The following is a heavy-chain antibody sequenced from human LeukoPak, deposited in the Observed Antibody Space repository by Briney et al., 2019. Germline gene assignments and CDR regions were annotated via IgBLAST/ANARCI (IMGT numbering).Heavy chain of an antibody. CDR2: ISAYNGNT. J-gene: IGHJ4*02. V-gene: IGHV1-18*01. CDR3: ATRGRLRLGELSLYHY. Sequence: ASVKVSRKASGYTFTSYGISWVRQAPGQGLEWMGWISAYNGNTNYAQKLQGRVTMTTDTSTSTAYMELRSLRSDDTAVYYCATRGRLRLGELSLYHYWGQGTLVTVSS. CDR1: GYTFTSYG. D-gene: IGHD3-16*02.